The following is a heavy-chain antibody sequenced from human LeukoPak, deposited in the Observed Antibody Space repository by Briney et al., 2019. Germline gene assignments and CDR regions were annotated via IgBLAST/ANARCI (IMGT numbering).Heavy chain of an antibody. CDR3: TRDSRYYGVFDD. CDR1: GFNFSDSW. Sequence: GGSLRLSCAASGFNFSDSWMSWVRPPPGKGVEGVANIKQDGSEKYYVDSMKGSFTNSKHNAKHPLYLPTNSLRAEDMIVYDRTRDSRYYGVFDDWGEGTLVTVSS. V-gene: IGHV3-7*01. J-gene: IGHJ4*02. CDR2: IKQDGSEK. D-gene: IGHD3-10*01.